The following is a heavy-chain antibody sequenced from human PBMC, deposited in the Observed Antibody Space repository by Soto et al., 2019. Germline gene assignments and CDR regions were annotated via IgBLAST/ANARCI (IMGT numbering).Heavy chain of an antibody. Sequence: PGGSLRLSCAASGFTFSDYYMSWIRQAPGKGLEWVSYISSSGSTTYYADSVKGRFTVSRDSAKKSVFLQMNSLRAEDTAVYYCARGPRYCSTTSCRINNWFDPWGQGILVTVSS. CDR3: ARGPRYCSTTSCRINNWFDP. J-gene: IGHJ5*02. V-gene: IGHV3-11*01. CDR1: GFTFSDYY. CDR2: ISSSGSTT. D-gene: IGHD2-2*01.